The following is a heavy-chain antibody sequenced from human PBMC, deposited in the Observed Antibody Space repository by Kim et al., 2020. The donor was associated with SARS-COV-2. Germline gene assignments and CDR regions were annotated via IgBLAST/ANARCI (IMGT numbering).Heavy chain of an antibody. V-gene: IGHV3-13*05. CDR3: ARELRAIGQSAGGMDV. J-gene: IGHJ6*02. D-gene: IGHD2-15*01. Sequence: GGSLRLSCAASGFTFSSYDMHWVRQATGKGLEWVSAIGTAGDPYYPGSVKGRFTISRENAKNSLYLQMNSLRAGDTAVYYCARELRAIGQSAGGMDVWGQGTTVNISS. CDR1: GFTFSSYD. CDR2: IGTAGDP.